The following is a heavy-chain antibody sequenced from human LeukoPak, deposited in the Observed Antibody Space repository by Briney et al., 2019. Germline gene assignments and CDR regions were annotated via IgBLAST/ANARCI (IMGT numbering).Heavy chain of an antibody. CDR2: IIPIFGTA. J-gene: IGHJ6*03. Sequence: AASVKVSCKASGGTFSSYAISWVRQAPGQGLEWMGRIIPIFGTANYAQKFQGRVTITTGESTSTAYMELSSLRSEDTAVYYCARGMGYDILTGADAPYYMDVWGKGTTVTVSS. CDR3: ARGMGYDILTGADAPYYMDV. D-gene: IGHD3-9*01. V-gene: IGHV1-69*05. CDR1: GGTFSSYA.